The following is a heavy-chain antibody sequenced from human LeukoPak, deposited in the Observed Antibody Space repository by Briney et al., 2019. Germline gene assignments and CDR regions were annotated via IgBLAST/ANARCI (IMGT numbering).Heavy chain of an antibody. V-gene: IGHV3-48*03. CDR3: AGSSQIVGTTSLTY. J-gene: IGHJ4*02. Sequence: GGSLRLSCAASGFTFSSYEMNWVRQAPGKGLEWVSYIGSSGSSIYYADSVKGRFTISRENSKNTLFLQMNSLRAEDTAVYFCAGSSQIVGTTSLTYWGQGTLVTVSS. CDR1: GFTFSSYE. CDR2: IGSSGSSI. D-gene: IGHD1-26*01.